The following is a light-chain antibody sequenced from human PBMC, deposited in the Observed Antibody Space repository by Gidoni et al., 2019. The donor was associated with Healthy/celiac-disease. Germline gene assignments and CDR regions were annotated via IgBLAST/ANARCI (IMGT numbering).Light chain of an antibody. J-gene: IGLJ1*01. V-gene: IGLV1-40*01. CDR2: GNS. Sequence: QSVLTQPPSVSVAPGQRVTISCTVSSSNIGAGYDVHWYQQLPGTAPKLLIYGNSNRPSGVPDRFSGSKSGTSASLTITGLQAEDEADYYCQSYDSSLSGYVFGTGTKVTVL. CDR1: SSNIGAGYD. CDR3: QSYDSSLSGYV.